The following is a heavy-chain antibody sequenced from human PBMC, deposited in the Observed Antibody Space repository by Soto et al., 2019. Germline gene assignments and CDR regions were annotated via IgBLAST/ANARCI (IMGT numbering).Heavy chain of an antibody. D-gene: IGHD6-6*01. V-gene: IGHV4-31*03. CDR1: GGSISSGGYY. CDR3: ARESSSSRAGSVPVDLFFPGYAFDV. J-gene: IGHJ3*01. Sequence: SETLSLTCFVSGGSISSGGYYWSWIRQHPGKGLEWIGYIYYGGSTYYNPSLKSRVTISVDTSKNQFSLKLSSVTAEDTAVYYCARESSSSRAGSVPVDLFFPGYAFDVWGQGTMVTVSS. CDR2: IYYGGST.